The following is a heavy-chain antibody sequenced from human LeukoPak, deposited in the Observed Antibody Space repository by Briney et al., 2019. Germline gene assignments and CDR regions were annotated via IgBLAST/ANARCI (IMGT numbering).Heavy chain of an antibody. CDR2: IKSDGSST. CDR1: GFTFNSDW. J-gene: IGHJ4*02. D-gene: IGHD1-26*01. V-gene: IGHV3-74*01. CDR3: ARDFGYSND. Sequence: GGFLRLSCAASGFTFNSDWMHWVRQAPGKGLVWVSRIKSDGSSTSYADSVKGRFSISRDNAKNTLYLQMNSLRAEDTAVYYCARDFGYSNDWGQGTLVTVSS.